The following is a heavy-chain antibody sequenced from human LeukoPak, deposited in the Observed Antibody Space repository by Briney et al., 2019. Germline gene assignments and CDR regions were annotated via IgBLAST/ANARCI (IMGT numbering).Heavy chain of an antibody. Sequence: GASVKVSCKASGGTFSSYAISWVRQAPGQGLEWMGRIIPILGIANYAQKFQGRVTITADKSTSTAYMELSSLRSEDMAVYYCARAYSRDGYKDYYYGMDVWGQGTTVTVSS. CDR2: IIPILGIA. D-gene: IGHD5-24*01. CDR1: GGTFSSYA. CDR3: ARAYSRDGYKDYYYGMDV. J-gene: IGHJ6*02. V-gene: IGHV1-69*04.